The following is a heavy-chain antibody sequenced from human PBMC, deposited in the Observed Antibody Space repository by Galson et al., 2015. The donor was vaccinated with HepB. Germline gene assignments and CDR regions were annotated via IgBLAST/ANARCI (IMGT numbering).Heavy chain of an antibody. Sequence: SLRLSCAASGFTFSIYAMHWVRQAPGKGLEWVALIPYDGSSQYYAASVRGRFTVSRDNSKNTLYLQMDSLRPEDTAVYYCAEDGILGTTTQSKGMDVWGQGTTVTVSS. CDR3: AEDGILGTTTQSKGMDV. CDR1: GFTFSIYA. J-gene: IGHJ6*02. V-gene: IGHV3-30-3*01. CDR2: IPYDGSSQ. D-gene: IGHD1-26*01.